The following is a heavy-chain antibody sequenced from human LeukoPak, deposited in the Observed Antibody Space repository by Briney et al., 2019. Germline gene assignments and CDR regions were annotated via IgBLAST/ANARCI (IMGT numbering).Heavy chain of an antibody. CDR2: VYTTGRS. CDR1: GGSISSGSYY. J-gene: IGHJ3*02. V-gene: IGHV4-61*02. D-gene: IGHD5-18*01. Sequence: SETLSLTCTVSGGSISSGSYYWSWIRQPAGKGLEWIGIVYTTGRSIYNRSLRIRSTISVDKSQNQLSLKLNSVTAADTAVYYCARDTAKGSFDIWGQGTMVTVSS. CDR3: ARDTAKGSFDI.